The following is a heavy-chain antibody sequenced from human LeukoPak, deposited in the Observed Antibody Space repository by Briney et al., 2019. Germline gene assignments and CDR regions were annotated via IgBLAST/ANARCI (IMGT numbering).Heavy chain of an antibody. Sequence: PGGSLRLSCAASGFTFSSYWMSWVRQAPGEGLEWLANIKEDGSKDYYVDSVKGRFTISRENAKNSLYLQMNSLRAEDTAVYYCARGGSGYSGLDYWGPGTLVTVSS. CDR1: GFTFSSYW. J-gene: IGHJ4*02. CDR2: IKEDGSKD. CDR3: ARGGSGYSGLDY. V-gene: IGHV3-7*04. D-gene: IGHD5-12*01.